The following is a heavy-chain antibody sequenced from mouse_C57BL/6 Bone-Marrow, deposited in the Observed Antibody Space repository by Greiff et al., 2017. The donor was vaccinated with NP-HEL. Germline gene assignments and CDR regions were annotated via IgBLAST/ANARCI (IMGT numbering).Heavy chain of an antibody. J-gene: IGHJ3*01. CDR3: ARGWFWFAY. CDR1: GYTFTDYY. V-gene: IGHV1-76*01. Sequence: QIQLQQSGAELVRPGASVKLSCKASGYTFTDYYINWVKQRPGQGLEWIARIYPGRGNTYYNEKFKGKATLTAEKSSSTAYMQLSSLTSEDAAVYCCARGWFWFAYRGQGTLVTVAA. CDR2: IYPGRGNT. D-gene: IGHD2-3*01.